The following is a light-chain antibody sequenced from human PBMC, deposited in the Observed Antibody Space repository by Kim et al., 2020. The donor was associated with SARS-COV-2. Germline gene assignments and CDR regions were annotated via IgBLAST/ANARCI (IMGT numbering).Light chain of an antibody. CDR3: QQYNNWWT. V-gene: IGKV3-15*01. J-gene: IGKJ1*01. CDR2: GAS. Sequence: SVSPGERATLSCRASQSVSSNLAWYQQKPGQAPRLLIYGASTRATGIPARFSGSGSGTEFTITISSLQSEDFAVYYCQQYNNWWTFGQGTKVDIK. CDR1: QSVSSN.